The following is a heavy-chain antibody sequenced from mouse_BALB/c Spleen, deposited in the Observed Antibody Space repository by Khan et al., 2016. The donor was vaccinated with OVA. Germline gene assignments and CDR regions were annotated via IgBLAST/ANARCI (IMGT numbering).Heavy chain of an antibody. D-gene: IGHD1-3*01. Sequence: EVELVESGGGLVKPGGSLKLSCAASGFTFSSYAVSWVRQTPEKRLEWVATINSDGAYTYYPDSVKGRFTISRDNAMNTLYLQMSSLRSEDTAMYYCARHNFGPFAYGGQGTLVTVSA. J-gene: IGHJ3*01. CDR1: GFTFSSYA. CDR3: ARHNFGPFAY. CDR2: INSDGAYT. V-gene: IGHV5-9-3*01.